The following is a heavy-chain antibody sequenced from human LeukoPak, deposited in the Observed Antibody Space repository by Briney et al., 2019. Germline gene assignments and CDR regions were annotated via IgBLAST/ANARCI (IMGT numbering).Heavy chain of an antibody. CDR1: GFTFSSYA. D-gene: IGHD4-23*01. J-gene: IGHJ4*02. V-gene: IGHV3-23*01. CDR2: IRGSGGST. Sequence: GGSLRLSCAASGFTFSSYAMSWVRQAPGKGLEWVSAIRGSGGSTYYADSVKGRFTISRDNSKNTLYLQMNSLRAEDTAVYYCAGARWGGGNSGLYFDYWGQGTLVTVSS. CDR3: AGARWGGGNSGLYFDY.